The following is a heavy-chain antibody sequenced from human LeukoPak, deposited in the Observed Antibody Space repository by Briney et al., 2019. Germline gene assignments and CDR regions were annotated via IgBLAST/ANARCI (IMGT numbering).Heavy chain of an antibody. Sequence: SETLSLTCTVSGDSISSSSSYWGWIRQPPGEGLEWIGSIYYSGSTYYNPSLKSRVTISVDTSKNHFSLRLTSVTAADAAVYYCARFTYGGPFDYWGQGILVTVSS. J-gene: IGHJ4*02. CDR2: IYYSGST. CDR3: ARFTYGGPFDY. V-gene: IGHV4-39*07. D-gene: IGHD4/OR15-4a*01. CDR1: GDSISSSSSY.